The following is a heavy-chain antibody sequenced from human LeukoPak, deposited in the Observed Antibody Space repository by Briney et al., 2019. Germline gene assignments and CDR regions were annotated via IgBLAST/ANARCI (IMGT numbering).Heavy chain of an antibody. CDR1: GGSISSYY. J-gene: IGHJ3*02. V-gene: IGHV4-4*07. D-gene: IGHD3-3*01. Sequence: SETLSLTCTVSGGSISSYYWSWIRQPAGKGLEWIGRIYTSGSTNYNPSLKSRVTMSVDTSKNQFSLKLSSVIAADTAVYYCARMSYDFWSGYPLAFDIWGQGTMVTVSS. CDR2: IYTSGST. CDR3: ARMSYDFWSGYPLAFDI.